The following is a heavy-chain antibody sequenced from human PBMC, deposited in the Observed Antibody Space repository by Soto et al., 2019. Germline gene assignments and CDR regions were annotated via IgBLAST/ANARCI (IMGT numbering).Heavy chain of an antibody. V-gene: IGHV6-1*01. CDR2: TYYRSKWYS. CDR1: GDSVSSNSAA. CDR3: TRDPTYCSGGSCYSRWFDP. J-gene: IGHJ5*02. D-gene: IGHD2-15*01. Sequence: SQTLSLTCAISGDSVSSNSAAWNWIRQSPSRGLEWLGRTYYRSKWYSDYAVSVKSRITINPDTSKNQFSLQLNSVTPEDTAVYYCTRDPTYCSGGSCYSRWFDPWGQGTLVTVSS.